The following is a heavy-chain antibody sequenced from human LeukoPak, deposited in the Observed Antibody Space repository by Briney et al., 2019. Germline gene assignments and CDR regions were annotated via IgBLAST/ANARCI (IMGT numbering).Heavy chain of an antibody. J-gene: IGHJ3*02. CDR1: GGSIISSDYH. D-gene: IGHD2-15*01. CDR3: ARHCCSGPAKRVFDI. V-gene: IGHV4-39*01. CDR2: ISYSGNT. Sequence: SETLSLTCTVSGGSIISSDYHWGWVRQPPGKGLEWIGTISYSGNTDYNPSLRSRVTISVDTSNNQFSLRLGSVTAADTAVYHCARHCCSGPAKRVFDIWGRGTMVTVSS.